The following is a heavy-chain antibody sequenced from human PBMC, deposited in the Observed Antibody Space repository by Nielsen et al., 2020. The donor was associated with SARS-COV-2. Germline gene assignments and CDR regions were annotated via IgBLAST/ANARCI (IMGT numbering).Heavy chain of an antibody. CDR2: IYYSGST. CDR3: ARHPFYCSSTSCYEFWFDP. CDR1: GGSIGSSSYY. J-gene: IGHJ5*02. D-gene: IGHD2-2*01. V-gene: IGHV4-39*01. Sequence: SETLSLTCTVSGGSIGSSSYYWGWIRQPPGKGLEWIGSIYYSGSTYYNPSLKSRVTISVDTSKNQFSLKLSSVTAADTAVYYCARHPFYCSSTSCYEFWFDPWGQGTLVTVSS.